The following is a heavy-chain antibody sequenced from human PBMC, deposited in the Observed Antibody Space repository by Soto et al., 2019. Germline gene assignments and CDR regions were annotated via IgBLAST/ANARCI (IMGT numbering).Heavy chain of an antibody. CDR2: IIPIFGTT. D-gene: IGHD3-22*01. CDR1: GGTFGGDA. V-gene: IGHV1-69*06. J-gene: IGHJ5*02. Sequence: SVKVSCKASGGTFGGDAITWVRQAPGQGLEWVGRIIPIFGTTNYAQNLQGRVTISADKSTLTSYMELHSLTSDDTALYYCARDRTDSGYYTNWLDPWGQGTQVTVSS. CDR3: ARDRTDSGYYTNWLDP.